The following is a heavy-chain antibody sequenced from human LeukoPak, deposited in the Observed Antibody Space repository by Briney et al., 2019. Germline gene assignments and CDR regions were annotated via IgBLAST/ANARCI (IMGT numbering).Heavy chain of an antibody. CDR2: VDPEDGET. J-gene: IGHJ4*02. Sequence: ASVKISCKVSGYTFTDYYMHWVQQAPGKGLEWMGLVDPEDGETIYAEKFQGRVTITADTSTDTAYMELSSLRSEDTAVYYCATGRGFSSSWFYYFDYWGQGTLVTVSS. V-gene: IGHV1-69-2*01. CDR3: ATGRGFSSSWFYYFDY. D-gene: IGHD6-13*01. CDR1: GYTFTDYY.